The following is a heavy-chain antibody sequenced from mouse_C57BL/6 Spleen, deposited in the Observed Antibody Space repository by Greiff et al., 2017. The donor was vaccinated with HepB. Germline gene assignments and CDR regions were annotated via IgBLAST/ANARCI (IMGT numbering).Heavy chain of an antibody. Sequence: QVHVKQSGAELAKPGASVKLSCKASGYTFTSYWMHWVKQRPGQGLEWIGYINPSSGYTKYNQKFKDKATLTADKSSSTAYMQLSSLTYEDSAVYYCASPITTVVDSWFAYWGQGTLVTVSA. D-gene: IGHD1-1*01. CDR1: GYTFTSYW. J-gene: IGHJ3*01. CDR2: INPSSGYT. CDR3: ASPITTVVDSWFAY. V-gene: IGHV1-7*01.